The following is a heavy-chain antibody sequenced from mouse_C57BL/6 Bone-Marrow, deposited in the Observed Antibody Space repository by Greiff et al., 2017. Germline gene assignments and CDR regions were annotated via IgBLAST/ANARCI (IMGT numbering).Heavy chain of an antibody. CDR2: INPSTGGT. J-gene: IGHJ1*03. D-gene: IGHD1-1*01. Sequence: VQLQQSGPELVKPGASVKISCKASGYSFTGYYMNWVKQSPEKSLEWIGEINPSTGGTTYNQKFKAKATLTVDKSSSTAYMQLKSLTSEDSAVEYCARYYYGSRGYFDVWGTGTTVTVSS. CDR3: ARYYYGSRGYFDV. CDR1: GYSFTGYY. V-gene: IGHV1-42*01.